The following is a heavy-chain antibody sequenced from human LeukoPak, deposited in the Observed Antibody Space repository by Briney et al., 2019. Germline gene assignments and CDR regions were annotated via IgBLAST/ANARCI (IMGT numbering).Heavy chain of an antibody. Sequence: SGGSLRLSCAASGFTFRNHWMHWVRQTPGKGLVWVSRISSDGSSTTYADSVKGRFTISRDNAKNTLYLQMNNLRAEDTAMYYCARDQRVTGRPHIDYWGQGTLVIVSS. CDR3: ARDQRVTGRPHIDY. CDR2: ISSDGSST. J-gene: IGHJ4*02. D-gene: IGHD6-6*01. V-gene: IGHV3-74*03. CDR1: GFTFRNHW.